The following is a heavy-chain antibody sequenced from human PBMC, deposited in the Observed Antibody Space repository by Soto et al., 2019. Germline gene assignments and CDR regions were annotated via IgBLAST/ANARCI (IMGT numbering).Heavy chain of an antibody. CDR2: INGGNGYA. CDR1: GYSFSSNA. Sequence: GVSLKLYWKASGYSFSSNAIHWVRQATGQELEWMGWINGGNGYAKYSQNFQDRVTLTRDASASTTYMELSSLRSEDTAIFYCARATYTSGGSPTFAMDVWGQGATATVS. D-gene: IGHD3-10*01. CDR3: ARATYTSGGSPTFAMDV. V-gene: IGHV1-3*01. J-gene: IGHJ6*02.